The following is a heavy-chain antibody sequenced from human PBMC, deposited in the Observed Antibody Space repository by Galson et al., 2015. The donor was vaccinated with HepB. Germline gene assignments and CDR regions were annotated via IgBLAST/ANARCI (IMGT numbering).Heavy chain of an antibody. D-gene: IGHD5-12*01. J-gene: IGHJ5*02. Sequence: SLRLSCAASGFTVSSNYMSWVRQAPGKGLEWVSVIYSGGSTYYADSVKGRFTISRHNSKNTLYLQMNSLRAEDTAVYYCARGIVGGYSGYDFWFDPWGQGTLVTVSS. CDR3: ARGIVGGYSGYDFWFDP. CDR2: IYSGGST. V-gene: IGHV3-53*04. CDR1: GFTVSSNY.